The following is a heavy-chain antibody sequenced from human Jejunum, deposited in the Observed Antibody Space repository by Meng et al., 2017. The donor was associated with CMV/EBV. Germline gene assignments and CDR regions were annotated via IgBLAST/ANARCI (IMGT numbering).Heavy chain of an antibody. CDR1: TFEDYT. CDR3: AKDMDIVSDALNLFEN. D-gene: IGHD2-2*03. V-gene: IGHV3-9*01. Sequence: TFEDYTMQWVRQAPGKDLEWVSSIAWNGATIDYADSVKDRFTISRDNAKNTLYLQMDSLRAEDTALYYCAKDMDIVSDALNLFENWGQGTLVTVSS. J-gene: IGHJ4*02. CDR2: IAWNGATI.